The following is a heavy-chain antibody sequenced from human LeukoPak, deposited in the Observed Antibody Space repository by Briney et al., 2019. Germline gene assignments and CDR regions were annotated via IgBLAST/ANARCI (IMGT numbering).Heavy chain of an antibody. CDR2: IIPIFGTS. CDR3: ARGGSWPGGYYYFMDV. CDR1: GDTFSNYA. D-gene: IGHD3-16*01. V-gene: IGHV1-69*05. J-gene: IGHJ6*03. Sequence: ASVRVSCKGSGDTFSNYAISWVRQAPGQGLEWMGGIIPIFGTSSYAQKFQGRVTMTTDESTSTAYMELSSLRSDDSAVYYCARGGSWPGGYYYFMDVWGKGTTVTVSS.